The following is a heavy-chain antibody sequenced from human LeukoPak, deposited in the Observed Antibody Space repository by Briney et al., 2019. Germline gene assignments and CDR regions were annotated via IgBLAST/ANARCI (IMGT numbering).Heavy chain of an antibody. J-gene: IGHJ4*02. CDR3: ARGYCSSTSCYSLPH. V-gene: IGHV1-69*13. CDR1: GGTFSSYA. Sequence: WASVKVSCKASGGTFSSYAISWVRQAPGQGLEGMGGIIPIFGTANYAQKFQGRVTITADESTSTAYMELSSLRSEDTAVYYCARGYCSSTSCYSLPHWGQGTLVTVSS. CDR2: IIPIFGTA. D-gene: IGHD2-2*01.